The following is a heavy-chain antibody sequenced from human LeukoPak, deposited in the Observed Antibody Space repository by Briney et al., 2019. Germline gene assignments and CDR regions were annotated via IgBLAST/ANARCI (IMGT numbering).Heavy chain of an antibody. V-gene: IGHV3-53*01. J-gene: IGHJ4*02. CDR2: IYSGGST. CDR3: ARDVAGSYFDY. Sequence: SGGSLRLSCAASGFTVSSNYMSWVRQAPGKGLEWVSVIYSGGSTYYADSVKGRFTISRDNAKNSLYLQMNSLRAEDTAVYYCARDVAGSYFDYWGQGTLVTVSS. D-gene: IGHD6-19*01. CDR1: GFTVSSNY.